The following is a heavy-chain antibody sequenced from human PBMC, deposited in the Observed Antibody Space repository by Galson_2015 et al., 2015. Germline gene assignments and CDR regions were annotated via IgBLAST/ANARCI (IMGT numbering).Heavy chain of an antibody. V-gene: IGHV3-21*01. CDR1: GLTFSSYS. CDR2: ISSSRSYI. CDR3: ARDLYSSGWYPTNAFNI. J-gene: IGHJ3*02. Sequence: SLRLSCAASGLTFSSYSMNWVRQAPGKGLEWVSSISSSRSYIYYVDSVKGRFTISRDNAKNSLYLQMNSLRAEDTAVYYCARDLYSSGWYPTNAFNIWGQGTMVTVSS. D-gene: IGHD6-19*01.